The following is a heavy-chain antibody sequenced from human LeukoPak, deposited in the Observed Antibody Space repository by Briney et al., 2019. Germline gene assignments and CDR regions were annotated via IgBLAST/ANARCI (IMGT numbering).Heavy chain of an antibody. D-gene: IGHD3-10*01. CDR3: ARHEGLLHGSGSNTGFDP. CDR2: IYPGDSDT. J-gene: IGHJ5*02. Sequence: KPGESLKISCKGSGYSFTSYWIGWVRQMPGKGLEWMGIIYPGDSDTRYSPSFQGQVTISADKSISTAYLQWSSLKASDTAMYYCARHEGLLHGSGSNTGFDPWGQGTLVTVSS. CDR1: GYSFTSYW. V-gene: IGHV5-51*01.